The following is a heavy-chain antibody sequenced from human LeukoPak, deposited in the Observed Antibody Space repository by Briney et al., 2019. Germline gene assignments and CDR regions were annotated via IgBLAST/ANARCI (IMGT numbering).Heavy chain of an antibody. CDR1: GFTFRDHG. Sequence: GRSLRLSCAASGFTFRDHGMHWVRKAPGKGLEWVALIWAGGTTGLYADSVKGRFIISRDTNTLYLQVDSLRAADTAVYYCARDIWNDGNYYMDVWGKGTTVTVSS. D-gene: IGHD1-1*01. CDR2: IWAGGTTG. CDR3: ARDIWNDGNYYMDV. J-gene: IGHJ6*03. V-gene: IGHV3-33*01.